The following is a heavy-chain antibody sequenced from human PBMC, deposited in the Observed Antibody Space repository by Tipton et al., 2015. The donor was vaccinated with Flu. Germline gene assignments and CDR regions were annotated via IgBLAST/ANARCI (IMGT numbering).Heavy chain of an antibody. D-gene: IGHD4-23*01. V-gene: IGHV5-51*01. J-gene: IGHJ6*02. CDR1: GYNFTTYW. Sequence: MQLVQSGAEVKKPGGSLKISCKASGYNFTTYWIGWVRQMPGKGLEWMGIIYPGDSDTRYSPSFQGQVTISADKSISTAYLEWSSLKASDTAMYYCARLSGGTSDYYNGLDVWGQGTTVTVSS. CDR2: IYPGDSDT. CDR3: ARLSGGTSDYYNGLDV.